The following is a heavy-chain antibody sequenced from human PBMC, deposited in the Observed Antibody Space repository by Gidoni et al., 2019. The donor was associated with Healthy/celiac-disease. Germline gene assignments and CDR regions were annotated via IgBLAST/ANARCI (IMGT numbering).Heavy chain of an antibody. CDR3: AKDIATTPDDAFDI. J-gene: IGHJ3*02. V-gene: IGHV3-9*01. CDR1: GFTFDDYA. Sequence: EVQLVESGGGLVQPGRSLRLSCAASGFTFDDYAMHWVRQAPGKGLEWVSGISWNSGSIGYADSVKGRFTISRDNAKNSLYLQMNSLRAEDTALYYCAKDIATTPDDAFDIWGQGTMVTVSS. CDR2: ISWNSGSI.